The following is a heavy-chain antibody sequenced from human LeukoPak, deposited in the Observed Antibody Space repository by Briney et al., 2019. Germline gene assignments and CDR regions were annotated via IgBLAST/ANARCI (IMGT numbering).Heavy chain of an antibody. Sequence: GGSLRLSFAASGFTFSSYWMTWVRQARGKGLEWVANINQDGGEKSYADSVKGRFTISRDNAKSSLFLQLNSLRVDDTAVYYCAREIPEGFYGSGSDFWGQGTLVTVAS. CDR1: GFTFSSYW. CDR3: AREIPEGFYGSGSDF. D-gene: IGHD3-10*01. V-gene: IGHV3-7*01. CDR2: INQDGGEK. J-gene: IGHJ4*02.